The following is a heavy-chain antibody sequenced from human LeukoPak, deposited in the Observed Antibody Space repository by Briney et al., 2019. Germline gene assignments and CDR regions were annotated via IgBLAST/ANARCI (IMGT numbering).Heavy chain of an antibody. V-gene: IGHV4-34*01. J-gene: IGHJ4*02. Sequence: SETLSLTCAVYGGSFSGYYWSWIRQPPGKGLEWIGEINHSGSTNYNPSLKSRVTISVDTSKNQFSLKLSSVTAADTAVYYCATRKAAGSLDYWGQGTLVTVSS. CDR2: INHSGST. CDR1: GGSFSGYY. D-gene: IGHD6-13*01. CDR3: ATRKAAGSLDY.